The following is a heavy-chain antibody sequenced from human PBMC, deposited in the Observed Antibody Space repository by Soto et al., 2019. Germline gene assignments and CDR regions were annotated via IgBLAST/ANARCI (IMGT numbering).Heavy chain of an antibody. CDR1: GFTFTNAW. D-gene: IGHD1-1*01. J-gene: IGHJ4*02. V-gene: IGHV3-15*07. CDR3: ATGRQPDY. Sequence: EVQMVESGGGLVKPGEYLRLSCAASGFTFTNAWMNWVRQAPGKGLEWVGRVKSRPDGGTTDYAAPVKGRFTISRDDSENTVFLQMNSLKIEDTAVYYCATGRQPDYWGQGTLVTVSS. CDR2: VKSRPDGGTT.